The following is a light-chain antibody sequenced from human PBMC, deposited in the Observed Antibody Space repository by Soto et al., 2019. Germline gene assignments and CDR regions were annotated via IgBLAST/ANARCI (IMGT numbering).Light chain of an antibody. Sequence: QSVLTQSPSASGPPGQRVTISCSGSSSNIGRNTVNWYQKHPGTAPKLLIFSDYQRPSGVPDRFSGSKSGTSASLAISGLRPGDEADYYCAAWAYTLNALLFGGGTKLTVL. CDR1: SSNIGRNT. J-gene: IGLJ3*02. CDR2: SDY. V-gene: IGLV1-44*01. CDR3: AAWAYTLNALL.